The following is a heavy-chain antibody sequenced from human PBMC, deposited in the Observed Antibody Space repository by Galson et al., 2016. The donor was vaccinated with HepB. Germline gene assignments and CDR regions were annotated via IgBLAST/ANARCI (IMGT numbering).Heavy chain of an antibody. V-gene: IGHV1-18*01. J-gene: IGHJ4*02. D-gene: IGHD6-25*01. CDR1: GYSFNGYG. CDR2: ISAYNGDT. Sequence: SVKVSCKASGYSFNGYGISWVRQAPGRGLEWMGWISAYNGDTKFAEKFQGRVTMTTDTSTSTAYMELRSLRSDDAAVYYCARYRAATAYSDFWGQGTLVTVSS. CDR3: ARYRAATAYSDF.